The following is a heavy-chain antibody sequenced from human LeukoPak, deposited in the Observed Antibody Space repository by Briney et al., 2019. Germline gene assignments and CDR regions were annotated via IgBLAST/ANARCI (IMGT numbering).Heavy chain of an antibody. CDR1: GFTFSSYE. V-gene: IGHV3-48*03. J-gene: IGHJ6*03. CDR2: ISSSGSTI. CDR3: ARARNPRYCSSTSCYNNYYYYMDV. D-gene: IGHD2-2*02. Sequence: GGSLRLSCAASGFTFSSYEMNWVRQAPGKGLEWVSYISSSGSTIYYADSVKGRFTISRDNAKNSLYLQMNSLRAEDTALYYCARARNPRYCSSTSCYNNYYYYMDVWGKGTTVTVSS.